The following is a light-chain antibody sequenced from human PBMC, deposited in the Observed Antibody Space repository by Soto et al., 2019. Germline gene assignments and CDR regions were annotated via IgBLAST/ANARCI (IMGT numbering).Light chain of an antibody. CDR1: SSNIGNNY. J-gene: IGLJ2*01. V-gene: IGLV1-51*01. CDR2: DIN. Sequence: QSVLTQPPSVSAAPGQTVTISCSGSSSNIGNNYVSWYQQLPGTAPKLLIYDINKRPSGIPDRFSGSKSGTSATLGITGLQTGDEADYYCGTWDSSLSAVVFGAGTKLTVL. CDR3: GTWDSSLSAVV.